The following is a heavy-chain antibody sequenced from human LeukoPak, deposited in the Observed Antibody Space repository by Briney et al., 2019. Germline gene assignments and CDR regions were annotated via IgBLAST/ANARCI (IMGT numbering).Heavy chain of an antibody. Sequence: GGSLRLSCAASGFTFSSYAMSWVRQAPGKGLEWVSAISGSGGSTYYADSVKGRFTISRDNSKNTLYLQMNSLRAEDTAVYYCAKNPPYDYVWGSYRYFDYWGQGTPVTVSS. D-gene: IGHD3-16*02. J-gene: IGHJ4*02. V-gene: IGHV3-23*01. CDR2: ISGSGGST. CDR1: GFTFSSYA. CDR3: AKNPPYDYVWGSYRYFDY.